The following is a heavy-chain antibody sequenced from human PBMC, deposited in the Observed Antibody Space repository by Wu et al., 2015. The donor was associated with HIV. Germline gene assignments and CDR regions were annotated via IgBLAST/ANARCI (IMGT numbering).Heavy chain of an antibody. Sequence: QVQLVQSGAEVKKPGASVKVSCKASGYTFTNYYMHWVRLAPGQGLEWMGWISVYNGNTNYALKFQGRVTMTTDTSTGTAYMELMSLRSDDTAIYYCARAGTQLWTGTHYFYYMDIWGIGTRSPSP. D-gene: IGHD3-10*02. CDR1: GYTFTNYY. V-gene: IGHV1-18*04. CDR3: ARAGTQLWTGTHYFYYMDI. CDR2: ISVYNGNT. J-gene: IGHJ6*03.